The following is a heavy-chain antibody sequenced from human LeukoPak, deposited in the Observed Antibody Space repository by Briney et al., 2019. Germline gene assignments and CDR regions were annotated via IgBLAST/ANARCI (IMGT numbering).Heavy chain of an antibody. J-gene: IGHJ4*02. D-gene: IGHD6-13*01. V-gene: IGHV3-33*01. CDR3: ARDRSSWYNFDY. Sequence: GRSLRLSCAASGFTFSSYGMHWVRQAPGKGLEWVAVIWYDGSNKYYADSVKGRFTISRDNSKNTLYLQMNSLRAEDTAVYYCARDRSSWYNFDYWGQGTLVTVSS. CDR1: GFTFSSYG. CDR2: IWYDGSNK.